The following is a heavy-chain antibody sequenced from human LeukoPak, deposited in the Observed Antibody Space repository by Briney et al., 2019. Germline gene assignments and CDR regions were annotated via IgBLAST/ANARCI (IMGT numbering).Heavy chain of an antibody. CDR2: ISSSSSYM. CDR3: ARDLVVPAAIWPVERLFAP. CDR1: GFTFSSYS. V-gene: IGHV3-21*01. Sequence: GGSLRLSCAASGFTFSSYSMNWVRQAPGKGLEWVSSISSSSSYMYYADSVKGRFTISRDNAKNSLYLQMNSLRAEDTAVYYCARDLVVPAAIWPVERLFAPWGQGTLVTVSS. D-gene: IGHD2-2*02. J-gene: IGHJ5*02.